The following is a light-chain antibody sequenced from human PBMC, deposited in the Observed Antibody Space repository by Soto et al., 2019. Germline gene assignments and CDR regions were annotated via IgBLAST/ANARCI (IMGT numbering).Light chain of an antibody. CDR2: SNN. CDR3: GAWDDSLNGVV. CDR1: SSTIGSNT. Sequence: QSVLTQPPSASGTPGQRVTISCSGSSSTIGSNTVNWYQQFPGTAPKLLIHSNNRRPSGVPERFSGSKSGTSASLAISGLQSEDEADYYCGAWDDSLNGVVFGGGTKLTVL. V-gene: IGLV1-44*01. J-gene: IGLJ2*01.